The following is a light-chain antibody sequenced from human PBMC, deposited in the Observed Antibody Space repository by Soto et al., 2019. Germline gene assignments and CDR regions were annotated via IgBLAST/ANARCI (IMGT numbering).Light chain of an antibody. Sequence: AIQLTQSPSSLSASVGDRVTITCRASQGINSALAWYQQKPGKAPKLLIYDASSLESGVPSRFSGSGSGTDFTLTISSLQPEDFATYYCQQFNSYPRTFGPGTIVDIK. CDR2: DAS. CDR1: QGINSA. CDR3: QQFNSYPRT. J-gene: IGKJ3*01. V-gene: IGKV1-13*02.